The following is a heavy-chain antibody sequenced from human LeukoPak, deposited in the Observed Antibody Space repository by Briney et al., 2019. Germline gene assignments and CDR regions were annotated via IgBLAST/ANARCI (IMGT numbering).Heavy chain of an antibody. Sequence: SETLPLTCTVSGGSISSYYWSWIRQPPGQGLEWIEYIYYSGSTNYNPSLKSRITISVDTSKNQFSLKLRSVTAADTAVYYCARGPTVGSGWYYFDYWGQGTLVTVSS. V-gene: IGHV4-59*08. D-gene: IGHD6-19*01. CDR3: ARGPTVGSGWYYFDY. J-gene: IGHJ4*02. CDR2: IYYSGST. CDR1: GGSISSYY.